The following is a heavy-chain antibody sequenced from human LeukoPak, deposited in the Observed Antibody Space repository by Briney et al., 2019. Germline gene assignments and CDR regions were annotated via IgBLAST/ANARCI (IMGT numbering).Heavy chain of an antibody. D-gene: IGHD2-2*01. J-gene: IGHJ5*02. V-gene: IGHV4-38-2*02. Sequence: SETLSLTCAVSGYSINNGYQWAWIRQSPGRGLEWIGSIYHNGGSHYNPSLRSRVFISVDTSNNQFSLRLSSVTVADTAVYYCARDPRWLTPDCTSTSCYENYFDPWGRGTLVTVSS. CDR2: IYHNGGS. CDR3: ARDPRWLTPDCTSTSCYENYFDP. CDR1: GYSINNGYQ.